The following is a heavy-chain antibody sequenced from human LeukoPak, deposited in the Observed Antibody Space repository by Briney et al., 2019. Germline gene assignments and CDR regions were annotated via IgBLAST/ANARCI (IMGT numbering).Heavy chain of an antibody. CDR2: IYYSGST. D-gene: IGHD6-13*01. CDR3: ARQERYSSSWYYFDY. CDR1: GGSISSYY. J-gene: IGHJ4*02. Sequence: SETLSLTCTVSGGSISSYYWSWIRQPPGKGLEWIGYIYYSGSTNYNPPLKSRVTISVDTSKNQFSLKLSSVTAADTAVYYCARQERYSSSWYYFDYWGQGTLVTVSS. V-gene: IGHV4-59*01.